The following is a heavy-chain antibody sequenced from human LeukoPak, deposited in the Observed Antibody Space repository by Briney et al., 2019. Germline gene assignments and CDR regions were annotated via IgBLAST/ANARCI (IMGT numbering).Heavy chain of an antibody. Sequence: GESLKISCKGPGYSFTSYWIGWVRQMPGKGLEWMGIIYPGDSDTRYSPSFQGQVTISADKSISTAYLQWSSLKASDTAMYYCARSTYYYDSSGYLTYDAFDIWGQGTMVTVSS. D-gene: IGHD3-22*01. V-gene: IGHV5-51*01. CDR1: GYSFTSYW. CDR2: IYPGDSDT. CDR3: ARSTYYYDSSGYLTYDAFDI. J-gene: IGHJ3*02.